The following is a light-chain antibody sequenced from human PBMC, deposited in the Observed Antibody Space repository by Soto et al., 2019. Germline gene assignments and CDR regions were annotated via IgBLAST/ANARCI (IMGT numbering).Light chain of an antibody. J-gene: IGKJ1*01. V-gene: IGKV3-20*01. CDR2: GAS. Sequence: ENVLRQSLGTLSMSPGEIATLSCRASQSVSNNYLAWYQQKPGQAPRLLIYGASNRATGIPDRFSGSGSGTDFTLTISRLEPEDFAVYFCQQYGSSPRTFGQGSKVDIK. CDR1: QSVSNNY. CDR3: QQYGSSPRT.